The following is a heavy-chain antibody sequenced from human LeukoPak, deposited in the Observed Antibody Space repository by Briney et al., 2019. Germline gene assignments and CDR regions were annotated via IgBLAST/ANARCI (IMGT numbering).Heavy chain of an antibody. D-gene: IGHD2-21*02. CDR1: GFIFNNNYW. J-gene: IGHJ4*02. V-gene: IGHV3-7*01. CDR3: ARVSGDWRKYYFDC. CDR2: IKRDGNEI. Sequence: PGGSLRLSCAASGFIFNNNYWMSWVRQAPGKGLEGLAIIKRDGNEIYYLDSVKGRFPISRDNDKNLLYLQINSLRAEDTAVYYCARVSGDWRKYYFDCWGQGTLVTVSS.